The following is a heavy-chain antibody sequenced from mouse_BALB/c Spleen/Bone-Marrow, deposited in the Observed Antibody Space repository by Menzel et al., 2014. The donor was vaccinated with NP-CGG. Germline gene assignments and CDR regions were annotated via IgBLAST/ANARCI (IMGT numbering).Heavy chain of an antibody. CDR3: ARYGNYCYAMDY. Sequence: VQLQQSGAELVKPGASVKLSCTASGFNIKDTYMHWVKQRPEQGLEWIGRIDPANGNTKYDPKFQGKATITADTSSNTAYLQLSSLTSEGTAVYYCARYGNYCYAMDYWGQGTSVTVSS. J-gene: IGHJ4*01. CDR2: IDPANGNT. D-gene: IGHD2-1*01. CDR1: GFNIKDTY. V-gene: IGHV14-3*02.